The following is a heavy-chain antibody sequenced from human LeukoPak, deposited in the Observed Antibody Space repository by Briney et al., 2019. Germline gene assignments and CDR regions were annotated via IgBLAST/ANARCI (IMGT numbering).Heavy chain of an antibody. J-gene: IGHJ4*02. V-gene: IGHV4-59*08. CDR2: INYSGST. Sequence: SETLSLTCTVSGGSISSYYWSWIRQPPGKGLEWIGYINYSGSTNYNPSLKSRVTISVDTSKNQFSLKLGSVTAADTAVYYCARLNGGGWGQGTLVTVSS. CDR3: ARLNGGG. CDR1: GGSISSYY. D-gene: IGHD2-21*01.